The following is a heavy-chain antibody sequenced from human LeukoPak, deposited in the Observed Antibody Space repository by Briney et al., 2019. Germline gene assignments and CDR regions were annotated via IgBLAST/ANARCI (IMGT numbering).Heavy chain of an antibody. J-gene: IGHJ4*02. CDR3: ARLYNSPIDY. D-gene: IGHD3-22*01. V-gene: IGHV4-59*01. Sequence: SETRSLTCTVSGGSISSYYWSWIRQPPGKGLEWIGYIYYSGSTNYNPSLKSRVTISVDTSKNQFSLKLSSMTAADTAVYYCARLYNSPIDYWGQGTLVTVSS. CDR2: IYYSGST. CDR1: GGSISSYY.